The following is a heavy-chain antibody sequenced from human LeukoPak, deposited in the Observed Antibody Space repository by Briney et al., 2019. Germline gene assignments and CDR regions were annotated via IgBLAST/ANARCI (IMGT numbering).Heavy chain of an antibody. J-gene: IGHJ4*02. D-gene: IGHD4-17*01. CDR1: GYTFTNYH. Sequence: ASVKVSCKASGYTFTNYHMNWVRQAPGQGLEWMGIINPSGGSTTNAQKFQGRVIMTRDMSTSTVYMELSSLRSEDTAVYFCARYGHSPFFDYWGQGTLVIVSS. CDR2: INPSGGST. V-gene: IGHV1-46*01. CDR3: ARYGHSPFFDY.